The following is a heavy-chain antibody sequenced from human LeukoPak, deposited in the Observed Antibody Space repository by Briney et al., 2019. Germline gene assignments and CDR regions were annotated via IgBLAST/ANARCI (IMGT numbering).Heavy chain of an antibody. J-gene: IGHJ4*02. Sequence: PGGSLRLSCAASGFTFSSYEMNWVRQAPGKGLEWVSYISSSGSTIYYADSVKGRFTISRDNAKNSLYLQMNSLRAEDTAVYYCARVPYSSSWYVFDHWGQGTLVTVSS. D-gene: IGHD6-13*01. CDR2: ISSSGSTI. V-gene: IGHV3-48*03. CDR3: ARVPYSSSWYVFDH. CDR1: GFTFSSYE.